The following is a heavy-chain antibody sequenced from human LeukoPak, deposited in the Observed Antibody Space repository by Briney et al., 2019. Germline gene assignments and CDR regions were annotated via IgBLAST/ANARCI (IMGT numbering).Heavy chain of an antibody. CDR2: ISASGHST. Sequence: PGGSLRLSCAASGFSFSSYAMSWVRQAPGKGLEWVSTISASGHSTYYAASVKGRFTISRDNSQHTLSLQMNSLRAEDTAPYYCAKGKVSHDGAFDIWGQGTMVTVSS. V-gene: IGHV3-23*01. D-gene: IGHD3-16*01. CDR1: GFSFSSYA. J-gene: IGHJ3*02. CDR3: AKGKVSHDGAFDI.